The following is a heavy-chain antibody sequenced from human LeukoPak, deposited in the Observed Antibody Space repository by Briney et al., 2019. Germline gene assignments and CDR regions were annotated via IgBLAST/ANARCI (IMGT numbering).Heavy chain of an antibody. D-gene: IGHD1-26*01. CDR2: INDDGSTT. CDR3: ARGPAANSGNYYVGDY. J-gene: IGHJ4*02. Sequence: GGSLRLSCAASGFTFSRSWMHWVRQAPGRGLVWVSRINDDGSTTSYADSVKGRFTISRDNAKKTLFLQMNSLRAEDTGVYYCARGPAANSGNYYVGDYWGQGTLVTVSS. V-gene: IGHV3-74*01. CDR1: GFTFSRSW.